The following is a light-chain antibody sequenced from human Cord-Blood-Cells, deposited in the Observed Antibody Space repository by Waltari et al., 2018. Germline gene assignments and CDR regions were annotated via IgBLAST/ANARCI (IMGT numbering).Light chain of an antibody. CDR3: CSYAGSSTWV. Sequence: QSALTQPASMSGSPRQSITISCTGTSSDVGSYNLVSWYQQHPGKAPKRMIYEGSKRPSGVSNRFSSSKSGNTASLTSSGLQAEDEADYYCCSYAGSSTWVFGGGTKLTVL. CDR1: SSDVGSYNL. CDR2: EGS. V-gene: IGLV2-23*01. J-gene: IGLJ3*02.